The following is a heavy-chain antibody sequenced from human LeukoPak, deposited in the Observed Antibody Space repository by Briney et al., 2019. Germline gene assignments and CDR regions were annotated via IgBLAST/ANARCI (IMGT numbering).Heavy chain of an antibody. D-gene: IGHD6-25*01. V-gene: IGHV1-18*01. CDR2: ISGYNGNT. CDR3: ARGLDAAAGLANFDH. J-gene: IGHJ4*02. CDR1: GYTFTSYD. Sequence: ASVKVSCKASGYTFTSYDINWVRQAPGQGLEWMGWISGYNGNTNSAQKFQGRLTMTTDAATSTVYMELRSLRSDDAAVYYCARGLDAAAGLANFDHWGQGTLVTVSS.